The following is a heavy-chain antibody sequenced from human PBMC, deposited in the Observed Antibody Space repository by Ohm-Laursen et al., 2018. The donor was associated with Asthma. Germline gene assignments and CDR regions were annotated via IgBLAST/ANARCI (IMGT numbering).Heavy chain of an antibody. V-gene: IGHV3-23*01. CDR2: ISSSGGST. J-gene: IGHJ4*02. CDR1: GFNFGSYA. Sequence: SLRLSCTASGFNFGSYAMTWVRQAPGKGLEWVSGISSSGGSTHYADNVKGRFTISRDNSKNTLYLQMNSLRAEDTAVYYCARGGLYNWNDEGYWGQGTLVTVSS. CDR3: ARGGLYNWNDEGY. D-gene: IGHD1-20*01.